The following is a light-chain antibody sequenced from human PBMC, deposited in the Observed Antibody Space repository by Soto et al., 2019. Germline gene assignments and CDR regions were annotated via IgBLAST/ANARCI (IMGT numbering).Light chain of an antibody. V-gene: IGKV3-20*01. CDR1: QSVSSSY. Sequence: EIVLTQSPGTLSLSPGERATLSCRASQSVSSSYLAWYQQKPGQAPRLLIYGASSRATGIPDRFSGSGSGTAFPLTISRLEPEDFAVYYCQQYGSSPRITFGPGTKVDIK. CDR3: QQYGSSPRIT. CDR2: GAS. J-gene: IGKJ3*01.